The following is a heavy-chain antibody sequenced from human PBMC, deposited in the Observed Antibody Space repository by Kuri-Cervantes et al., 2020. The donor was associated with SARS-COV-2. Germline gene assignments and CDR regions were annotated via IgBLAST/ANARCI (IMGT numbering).Heavy chain of an antibody. J-gene: IGHJ4*02. CDR3: ASDGRIQLGLSQYYFDY. CDR1: GFTFNDHA. Sequence: GESLKISCAAPGFTFNDHAMSWVRQAPGKGLEWVAVISYDGSNKYYADSVKGRFTISRDNSKNTLYLQMNSLRAEDTAVYYFASDGRIQLGLSQYYFDYWGQGTLVTVSS. CDR2: ISYDGSNK. V-gene: IGHV3-30-3*01. D-gene: IGHD5-18*01.